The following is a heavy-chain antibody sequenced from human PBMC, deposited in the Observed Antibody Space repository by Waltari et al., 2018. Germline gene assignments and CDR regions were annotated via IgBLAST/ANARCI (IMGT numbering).Heavy chain of an antibody. V-gene: IGHV6-1*01. CDR2: TYYRSKWYN. J-gene: IGHJ6*03. CDR1: GDSVSSNSVA. Sequence: QVQLQQSGPGLVKPSQTLSLTCAISGDSVSSNSVAWHWIRQSPSRGLEWLGRTYYRSKWYNDYAVSVKSRITINPDTSKNQFSLHLNSVTPEDTAVYYCTKEHGMPNYYMDVWGRGTTVTISS. D-gene: IGHD1-26*01. CDR3: TKEHGMPNYYMDV.